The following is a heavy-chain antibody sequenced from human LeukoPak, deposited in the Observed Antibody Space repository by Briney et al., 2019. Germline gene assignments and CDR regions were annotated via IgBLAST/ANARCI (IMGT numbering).Heavy chain of an antibody. Sequence: GGSLRLSCAASGFSFSSYNMNWVRQAPGKGLEWISFIGSSTSIYYADSVKGRFTISRDNARNSLSLHMSSLRAEDTAVYYCARDRKVAGMIDAFDVWGQGTMVTVP. J-gene: IGHJ3*01. D-gene: IGHD6-19*01. CDR1: GFSFSSYN. CDR3: ARDRKVAGMIDAFDV. CDR2: IGSSTSI. V-gene: IGHV3-69-1*01.